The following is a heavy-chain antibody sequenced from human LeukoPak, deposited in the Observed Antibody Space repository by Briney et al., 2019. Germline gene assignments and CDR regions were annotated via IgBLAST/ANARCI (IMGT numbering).Heavy chain of an antibody. CDR3: AKDSSSYAWGYMDV. CDR1: GFTFSTYA. CDR2: TGGSDGTT. Sequence: GGSLRLSCSASGFTFSTYAMSWVRQAPGKGLEWVALTGGSDGTTSSADSVKGRSTNSRDNSKNTLYMEMNSLRAEDPAVYYCAKDSSSYAWGYMDVWGKGTTVTISS. V-gene: IGHV3-23*01. J-gene: IGHJ6*03. D-gene: IGHD3-16*01.